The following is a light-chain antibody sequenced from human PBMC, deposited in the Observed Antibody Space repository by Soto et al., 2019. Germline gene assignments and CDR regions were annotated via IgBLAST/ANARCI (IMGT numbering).Light chain of an antibody. V-gene: IGKV3D-20*02. Sequence: EIVLTQSPGTLSLSPGEGATLSCRASQSISSNFLAWYQQKRGQAPRLLIHGASNRATGIPDRFSGSGSGTDFTLTITRLEPEDFAVYYCQQRSNWPPTFGQGTKVDIK. J-gene: IGKJ1*01. CDR2: GAS. CDR1: QSISSNF. CDR3: QQRSNWPPT.